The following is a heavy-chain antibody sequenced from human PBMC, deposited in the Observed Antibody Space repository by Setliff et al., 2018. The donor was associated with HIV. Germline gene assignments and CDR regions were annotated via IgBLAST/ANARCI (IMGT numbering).Heavy chain of an antibody. CDR1: QYSFTNYY. J-gene: IGHJ1*01. D-gene: IGHD3-22*01. V-gene: IGHV1-46*01. Sequence: ASVKVSCKVSQYSFTNYYIHWVRQAPGQGLEWMGIINPSGDTTIYAQKFQGKVTMTRDTSTSTVYMELSSLRSEDRAMYYCARDFYGTSGYPEGYFQHWGQGTLVTVSS. CDR2: INPSGDTT. CDR3: ARDFYGTSGYPEGYFQH.